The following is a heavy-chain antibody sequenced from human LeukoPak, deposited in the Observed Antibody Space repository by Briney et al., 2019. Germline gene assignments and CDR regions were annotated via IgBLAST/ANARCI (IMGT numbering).Heavy chain of an antibody. CDR1: GYTFTGYY. V-gene: IGHV1-2*02. CDR3: ARDRFTLFYGLPDY. J-gene: IGHJ4*02. D-gene: IGHD2-21*02. CDR2: INPNSGGT. Sequence: SVKVSCKASGYTFTGYYMHWVRQAPGQGLEWMGWINPNSGGTNYAQKFQGRVTMTRDTSISTAYMELSRLRSDDTAVYYCARDRFTLFYGLPDYWGQGTLVTVSS.